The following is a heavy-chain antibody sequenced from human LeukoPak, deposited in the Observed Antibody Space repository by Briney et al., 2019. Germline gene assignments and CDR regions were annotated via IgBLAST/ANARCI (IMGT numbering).Heavy chain of an antibody. D-gene: IGHD3-22*01. CDR2: ISPSSTRI. CDR3: ARALTTYYYDSSGSFDY. V-gene: IGHV3-48*04. CDR1: GFTFSSYN. Sequence: GGSLRLSCAASGFTFSSYNMNWVRQAPGKGLEWVSYISPSSTRIDYAASVRGRFTISRDNAKSSLYLQVNSLRAEDTAVYYCARALTTYYYDSSGSFDYWGQGTLVTVSS. J-gene: IGHJ4*02.